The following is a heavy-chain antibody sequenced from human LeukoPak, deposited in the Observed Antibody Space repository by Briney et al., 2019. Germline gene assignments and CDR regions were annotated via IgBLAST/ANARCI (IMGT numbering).Heavy chain of an antibody. V-gene: IGHV3-30*04. CDR2: ISYDGSNK. Sequence: PGGSLRLSCAASGFTFSSYAMHWVRQAPGKGLEWVAVISYDGSNKYYADSVKARFTISRDNSKNTLYLQMNSLRAEDTAVYYCAKPYSSGWYLGYWGQGTLVTVSS. D-gene: IGHD6-19*01. J-gene: IGHJ4*02. CDR3: AKPYSSGWYLGY. CDR1: GFTFSSYA.